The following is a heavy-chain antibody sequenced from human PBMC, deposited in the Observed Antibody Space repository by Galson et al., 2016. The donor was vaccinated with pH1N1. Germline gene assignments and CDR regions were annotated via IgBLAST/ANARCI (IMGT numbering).Heavy chain of an antibody. Sequence: PALVKPTHTLTLPCNFSGFPLNRSGMGVGWIRQPPGKALEWLALIYWDDDKRYRPYLKPRLTINKDTSKNQVVLMMTNMDPVDTATYYCAHREVRITNAFDFWGQGTMVTVSS. CDR2: IYWDDDK. CDR3: AHREVRITNAFDF. CDR1: GFPLNRSGMG. V-gene: IGHV2-5*02. D-gene: IGHD3-16*01. J-gene: IGHJ3*01.